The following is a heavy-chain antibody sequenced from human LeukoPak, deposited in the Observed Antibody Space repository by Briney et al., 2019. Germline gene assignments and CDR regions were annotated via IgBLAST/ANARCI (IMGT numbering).Heavy chain of an antibody. CDR1: GFTFSSYS. Sequence: PGGSLRLSCAASGFTFSSYSMNWVRQAPGKGLEWVSSISSSSSYIYYADSVKGRFTISRDNAKNSLYLQMNSLRAEDTAVYYCARGVLGIVVVPAAIGLDYWGQGTLVTVSS. J-gene: IGHJ4*02. CDR2: ISSSSSYI. V-gene: IGHV3-21*01. CDR3: ARGVLGIVVVPAAIGLDY. D-gene: IGHD2-2*03.